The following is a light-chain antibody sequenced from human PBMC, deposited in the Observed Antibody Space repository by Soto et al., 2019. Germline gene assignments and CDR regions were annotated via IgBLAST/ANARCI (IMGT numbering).Light chain of an antibody. J-gene: IGKJ3*01. CDR2: ATS. V-gene: IGKV3-20*01. CDR1: QSLNRNY. Sequence: EIVLTQSPGTLSLSPGERASLSCRASQSLNRNYVAWYQQKVGQAPRLLIYATSGKATGIPDRFRGSGSGTEFNLTIARLEPEDFAVYYGQRYGLSPPFSFGPGTKVEIK. CDR3: QRYGLSPPFS.